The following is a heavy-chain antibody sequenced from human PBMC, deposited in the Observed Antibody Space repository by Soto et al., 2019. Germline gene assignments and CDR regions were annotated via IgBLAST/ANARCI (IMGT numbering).Heavy chain of an antibody. J-gene: IGHJ4*02. CDR2: INAGDGNT. V-gene: IGHV1-3*01. CDR1: GYTFTSYA. Sequence: ASVNVSCKASGYTFTSYAMHWVRQAPGQRLEWMGWINAGDGNTKYSQKFQGRVTITRDTSASTAYMELSSLRSEDTAVYYCARSIVVVTALDYWGQGTMVTVSS. D-gene: IGHD2-21*02. CDR3: ARSIVVVTALDY.